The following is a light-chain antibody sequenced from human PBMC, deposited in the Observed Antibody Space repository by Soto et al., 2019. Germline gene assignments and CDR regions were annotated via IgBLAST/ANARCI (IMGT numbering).Light chain of an antibody. CDR2: AAS. J-gene: IGKJ5*01. V-gene: IGKV1-9*01. CDR1: QGISSY. Sequence: DIQLTQSPSFLSASVGDRVIITCRASQGISSYLAWYQQKPGKAPKLLIYAASTLQSGVPSRFSGSGSGTDFTLTISCLQSEDFATYYCQQYYSYPPITFGQGTRLEI. CDR3: QQYYSYPPIT.